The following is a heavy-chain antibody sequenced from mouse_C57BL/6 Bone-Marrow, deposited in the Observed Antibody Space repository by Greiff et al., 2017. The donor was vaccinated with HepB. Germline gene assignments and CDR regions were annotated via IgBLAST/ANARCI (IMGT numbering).Heavy chain of an antibody. D-gene: IGHD1-1*01. V-gene: IGHV1-81*01. CDR3: ARRGGDYYGSRGNAMDY. CDR2: IYPRSGNT. J-gene: IGHJ4*01. Sequence: QVQLQQSGAELARPGASVKLSCKASGYTFTSYGISWVKQRTGQGLEWIGEIYPRSGNTYYNEKLKGKATLTADKSSSTAYMELRSLTSEDSAVYFCARRGGDYYGSRGNAMDYWGQGTSVTVSS. CDR1: GYTFTSYG.